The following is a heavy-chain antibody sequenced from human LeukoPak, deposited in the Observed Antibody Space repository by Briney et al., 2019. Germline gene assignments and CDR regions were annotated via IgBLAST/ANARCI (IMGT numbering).Heavy chain of an antibody. CDR2: IYTSGST. CDR3: ARDLADYGDYGLFDP. V-gene: IGHV4-4*07. CDR1: GGSISSYY. Sequence: PSETLSLTCSVSGGSISSYYWSWIRQPAGKALEWIGRIYTSGSTNYNPSLKSRVTMSVDTSKNQFSLRLSSVTAADTAVYYCARDLADYGDYGLFDPWGQGTPVTVSS. D-gene: IGHD4-17*01. J-gene: IGHJ5*02.